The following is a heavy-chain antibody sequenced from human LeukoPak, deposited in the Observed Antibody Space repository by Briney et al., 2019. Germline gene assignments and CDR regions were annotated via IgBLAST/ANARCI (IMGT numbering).Heavy chain of an antibody. CDR2: IYYSGST. CDR3: ARRVRYDFWSGYGHNWFDP. CDR1: GGSISSYY. V-gene: IGHV4-59*01. D-gene: IGHD3-3*01. J-gene: IGHJ5*02. Sequence: SETLSLTCTVSGGSISSYYWSWLRQPPAKGLEWIGYIYYSGSTNYNPSLKSRVTISVDTSKNQFSLKLSSVTAADTAVYYCARRVRYDFWSGYGHNWFDPWGQGTLVTVSS.